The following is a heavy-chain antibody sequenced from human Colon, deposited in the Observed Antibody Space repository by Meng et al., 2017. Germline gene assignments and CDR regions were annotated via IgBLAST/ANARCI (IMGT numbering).Heavy chain of an antibody. CDR1: GFTFSSYG. Sequence: LELEGSGGGVVQPGRSLRLSCAASGFTFSSYGMHWVRQAPGMGLEWVANIWNDGSKKYYAETVKGRFTISRDDSKNTLDLQMNSLRAEDTGVYYCARAQWGGIDYWGQGTLVTVSS. CDR3: ARAQWGGIDY. J-gene: IGHJ4*02. V-gene: IGHV3-33*01. CDR2: IWNDGSKK. D-gene: IGHD1-26*01.